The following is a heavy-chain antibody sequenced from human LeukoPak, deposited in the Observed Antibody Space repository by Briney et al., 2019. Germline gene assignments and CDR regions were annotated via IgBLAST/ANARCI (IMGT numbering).Heavy chain of an antibody. J-gene: IGHJ4*02. V-gene: IGHV1-69*04. CDR3: ARDGSDSSGYLYYFDY. CDR1: GYTFTSYG. Sequence: ASVKVSCKASGYTFTSYGISWVRQAPGQGLEWMGRIIPILGIANYAQKFQGRVTITADKSTSTAYMELSSLRSEDTAVYYCARDGSDSSGYLYYFDYWGQGTLVTVSS. D-gene: IGHD3-22*01. CDR2: IIPILGIA.